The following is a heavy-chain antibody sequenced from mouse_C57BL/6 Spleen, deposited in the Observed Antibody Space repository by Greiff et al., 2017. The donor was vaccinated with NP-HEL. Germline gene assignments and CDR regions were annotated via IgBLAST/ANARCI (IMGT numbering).Heavy chain of an antibody. Sequence: QVQLQQPGAELVKPGASVKMSCKASGYTFTSYWITWVKQRPGQGLEWIGDIYPGSGSTNYNEKFKSKATLTVDTSSSTAYMQLSSLTSEDSAVYYCARRGIYYDYDAWFAYWGQGTLVTVSA. CDR3: ARRGIYYDYDAWFAY. V-gene: IGHV1-55*01. J-gene: IGHJ3*01. CDR1: GYTFTSYW. CDR2: IYPGSGST. D-gene: IGHD2-4*01.